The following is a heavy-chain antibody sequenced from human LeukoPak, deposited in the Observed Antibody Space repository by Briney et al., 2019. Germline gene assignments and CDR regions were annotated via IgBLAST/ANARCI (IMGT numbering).Heavy chain of an antibody. CDR2: ISYDGSNK. CDR3: ARDRYYYDSSGYGY. Sequence: GRSLRLFCAASGFTFSSYAMHWVRQAPGKGLEWVAVISYDGSNKYYADSVKGRFTISRGNSKDTLYLQMNSLRAEDAAVYYCARDRYYYDSSGYGYWGQGTLVTVSS. J-gene: IGHJ4*02. D-gene: IGHD3-22*01. V-gene: IGHV3-30-3*01. CDR1: GFTFSSYA.